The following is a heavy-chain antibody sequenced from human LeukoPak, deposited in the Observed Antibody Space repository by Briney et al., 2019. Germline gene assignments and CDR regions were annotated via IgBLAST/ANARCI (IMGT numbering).Heavy chain of an antibody. D-gene: IGHD3-3*01. CDR2: IIPIFGTA. CDR1: GYTFTSYY. Sequence: ASVKVSCKASGYTFTSYYMRWVRQAPGQGLEWMGGIIPIFGTANYAQKFQGRVTITADESTSTAYMELSSLRSEDTAVYYCAASIWSGYYSLTYFDYWGQGTLVTVSS. J-gene: IGHJ4*02. CDR3: AASIWSGYYSLTYFDY. V-gene: IGHV1-69*13.